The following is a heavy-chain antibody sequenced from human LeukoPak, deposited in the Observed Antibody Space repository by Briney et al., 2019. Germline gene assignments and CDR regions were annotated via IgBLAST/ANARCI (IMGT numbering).Heavy chain of an antibody. D-gene: IGHD3-3*01. CDR1: GFTFSSYA. CDR2: ISGSGGST. J-gene: IGHJ4*02. V-gene: IGHV3-23*01. CDR3: AKDGAEYYDFWSGYYYFDY. Sequence: PGGSLRLSCAASGFTFSSYAMSWVRQAPGKGLEWVSAISGSGGSTYYADSVKGRFTISRDNSKNTLYLQMNSLRAEDTAVYYCAKDGAEYYDFWSGYYYFDYWGQGTLVTVSS.